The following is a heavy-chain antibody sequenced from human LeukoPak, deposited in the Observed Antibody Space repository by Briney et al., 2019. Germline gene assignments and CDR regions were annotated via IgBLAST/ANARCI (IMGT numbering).Heavy chain of an antibody. V-gene: IGHV1-18*01. J-gene: IGHJ4*02. CDR3: ARGEDYFDY. CDR1: ASTFTSYG. CDR2: ISAYNGNT. Sequence: ASVTLSCNSAASTFTSYGNSWMREPPGQGLEWMGWISAYNGNTNYAQKLQGRVTMTTDTSTSTAYMELRSLRADDTAVYYCARGEDYFDYWGQGTLVTVSS.